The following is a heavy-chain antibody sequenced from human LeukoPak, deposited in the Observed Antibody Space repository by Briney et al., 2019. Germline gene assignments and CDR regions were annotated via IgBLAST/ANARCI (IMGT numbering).Heavy chain of an antibody. Sequence: SETLSLTCAVYGWSFSGYYWSWVRQPPGKGLEWIGEINHSGSTNYNPSLKSRVTISVDTSKNQFSLKLSSVTAADTAVYYCARDICGGNTIFGVLYYFDDWGKGTTVTVSS. CDR2: INHSGST. CDR3: ARDICGGNTIFGVLYYFDD. D-gene: IGHD3-3*01. CDR1: GWSFSGYY. V-gene: IGHV4-34*01. J-gene: IGHJ4*01.